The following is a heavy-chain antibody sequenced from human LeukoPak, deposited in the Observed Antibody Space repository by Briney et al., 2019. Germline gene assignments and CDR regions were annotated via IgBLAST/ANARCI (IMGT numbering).Heavy chain of an antibody. J-gene: IGHJ3*02. CDR1: GFTVSSNY. CDR3: ARVVKDYVWGSYVMDAFDI. CDR2: IYSGGST. V-gene: IGHV3-66*01. D-gene: IGHD3-16*01. Sequence: GGSLRLSCAASGFTVSSNYMSWVRQAPGKGLEWVSVIYSGGSTYYADSVKGRFTISRDNSKNTLYLQMNSLRAEDMAVYYCARVVKDYVWGSYVMDAFDIWGQGTMVTVSS.